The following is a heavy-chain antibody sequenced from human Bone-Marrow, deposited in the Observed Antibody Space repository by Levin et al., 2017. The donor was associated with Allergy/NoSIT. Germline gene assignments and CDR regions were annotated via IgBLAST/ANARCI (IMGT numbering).Heavy chain of an antibody. CDR2: TYNTGSI. J-gene: IGHJ4*02. CDR3: ATYFVGVGGRGY. Sequence: SETLSLTCTVSGGSISSGSYHWSWIRQHPGKGLEWIGCTYNTGSIYYNPSLESRVLISVDTSKNQFSLKLSSVTAADTAVYYCATYFVGVGGRGYWGQGTLVTVSS. D-gene: IGHD2-2*01. V-gene: IGHV4-31*03. CDR1: GGSISSGSYH.